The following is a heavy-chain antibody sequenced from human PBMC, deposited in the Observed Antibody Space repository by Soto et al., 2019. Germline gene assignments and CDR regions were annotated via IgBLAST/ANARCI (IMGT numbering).Heavy chain of an antibody. CDR2: MQHTGNT. CDR1: GASIRSYH. CDR3: AKDVSSRRWFDP. Sequence: SETLSLTCAGSGASIRSYHWSWIRQPAGKGLEWIGRMQHTGNTNYNPSLKSRVTMSVDTSKNQISLKMTSVTAADTAVYFCAKDVSSRRWFDPWGQGILVTVSS. J-gene: IGHJ5*02. V-gene: IGHV4-4*07. D-gene: IGHD3-16*01.